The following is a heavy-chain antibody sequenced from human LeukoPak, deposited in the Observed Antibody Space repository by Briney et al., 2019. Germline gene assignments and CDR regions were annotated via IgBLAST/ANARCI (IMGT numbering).Heavy chain of an antibody. V-gene: IGHV5-51*01. CDR2: IFPADSDT. D-gene: IGHD6-13*01. CDR1: GYTFSNYW. CDR3: AKTVNGIAPIGFHAFDF. J-gene: IGHJ4*02. Sequence: GESLKISCKAYGYTFSNYWIGWVRQMPGKGLEWMAVIFPADSDTRYSPSFQGQVTISADKSISTAYLQWSSLQASDTATYYCAKTVNGIAPIGFHAFDFWGQGTMVTVSS.